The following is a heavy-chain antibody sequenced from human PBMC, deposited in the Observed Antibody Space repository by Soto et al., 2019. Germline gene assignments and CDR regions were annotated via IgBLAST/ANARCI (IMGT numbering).Heavy chain of an antibody. V-gene: IGHV3-23*01. Sequence: GGSLRLSCAASGFTFSSYAMSWVRQAPGKGLEWVSAISGSGGSTYYADSVKGRFTISRDNSKNTLYLQMNSLRAEDTAVYYCAKDLTGCSGGSCTLMGDYWGQGTLVTVSS. J-gene: IGHJ4*02. CDR3: AKDLTGCSGGSCTLMGDY. D-gene: IGHD2-15*01. CDR1: GFTFSSYA. CDR2: ISGSGGST.